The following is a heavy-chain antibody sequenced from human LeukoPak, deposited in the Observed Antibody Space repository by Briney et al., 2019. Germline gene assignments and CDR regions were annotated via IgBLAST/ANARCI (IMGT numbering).Heavy chain of an antibody. D-gene: IGHD3/OR15-3a*01. Sequence: GGSLRLSCAASGFTSDDYAMHWVRQAPGKGLEWVSGISWSSASIGYADSVKGRFTISRDNAKNTLYLQMNSLRAEDTAVYYCARDMDWGSFDYWGQGTLVTVSS. CDR2: ISWSSASI. CDR3: ARDMDWGSFDY. J-gene: IGHJ4*02. CDR1: GFTSDDYA. V-gene: IGHV3-9*02.